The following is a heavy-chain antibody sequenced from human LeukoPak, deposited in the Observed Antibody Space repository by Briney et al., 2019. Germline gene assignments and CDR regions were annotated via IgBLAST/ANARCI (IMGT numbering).Heavy chain of an antibody. J-gene: IGHJ4*02. V-gene: IGHV3-53*01. CDR3: ARAMIVVSNQFDY. CDR1: GFTVSSDS. Sequence: GGSLRLSCTVSGFTVSSDSMSWVRQAPGKGLEWVSFIYSGGSTHYSDSVKGRFTISRDNSKNTLYLQMNSLRAEDTAVYYCARAMIVVSNQFDYWGQGTLVAVSS. D-gene: IGHD3-22*01. CDR2: IYSGGST.